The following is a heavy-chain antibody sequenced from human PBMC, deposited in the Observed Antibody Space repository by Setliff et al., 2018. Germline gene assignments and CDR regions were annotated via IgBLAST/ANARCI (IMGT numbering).Heavy chain of an antibody. Sequence: SVKVSCKASRGTFSSYGITWVRQAPGQGLEWMGGIIPIFGTTDYAQKFQGRVTITTDESTSTAYMEMSSLRSEDTAVYYCARERGDIVSTTSYYYYMDVWGKGTRSPSP. CDR3: ARERGDIVSTTSYYYYMDV. CDR1: RGTFSSYG. J-gene: IGHJ6*03. V-gene: IGHV1-69*05. D-gene: IGHD5-12*01. CDR2: IIPIFGTT.